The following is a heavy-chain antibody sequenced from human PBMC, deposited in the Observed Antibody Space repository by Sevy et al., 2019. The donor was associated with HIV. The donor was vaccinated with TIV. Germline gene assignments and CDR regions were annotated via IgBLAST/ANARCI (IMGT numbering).Heavy chain of an antibody. CDR2: IKSDGSST. CDR1: GFTFRSYW. J-gene: IGHJ4*02. Sequence: GGSLRLSCAASGFTFRSYWMHWVRQAPGTGLVWVSRIKSDGSSTTYADSVKGRFTISRDNAKNTVYLQMNSLRVEDTAVYYCTSVPGDGYNSPSFDYWGQRTLVTVSS. D-gene: IGHD5-12*01. V-gene: IGHV3-74*01. CDR3: TSVPGDGYNSPSFDY.